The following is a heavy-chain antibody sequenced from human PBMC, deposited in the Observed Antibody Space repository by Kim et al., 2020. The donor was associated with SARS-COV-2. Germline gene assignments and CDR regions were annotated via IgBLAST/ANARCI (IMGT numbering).Heavy chain of an antibody. CDR3: ARMGNGMDV. Sequence: ASVKVSCKASGYTFTSYTMHWVRQAPGQSLEWMGWINTGNGNTRYLQNFQGRVTITRDTSASTAYMELSSLTSDDTAVYYCARMGNGMDVWGQGTTVTVS. CDR2: INTGNGNT. D-gene: IGHD7-27*01. J-gene: IGHJ6*02. V-gene: IGHV1-3*04. CDR1: GYTFTSYT.